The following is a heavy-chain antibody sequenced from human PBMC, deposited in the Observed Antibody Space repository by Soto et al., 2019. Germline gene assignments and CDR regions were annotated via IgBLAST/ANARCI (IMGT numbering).Heavy chain of an antibody. CDR1: GLTDSSSY. CDR3: ASACEPEYSGAIFFDI. D-gene: IGHD5-18*01. V-gene: IGHV3-53*01. CDR2: IYSAGST. J-gene: IGHJ4*02. Sequence: LRLSCAASGLTDSSSYMSSVRQAPGKGLQWVSVIYSAGSTYYANSVKGRFTISRDISTNMVYLQMSSLTDEDTAVYYCASACEPEYSGAIFFDIWGQGALVTVSS.